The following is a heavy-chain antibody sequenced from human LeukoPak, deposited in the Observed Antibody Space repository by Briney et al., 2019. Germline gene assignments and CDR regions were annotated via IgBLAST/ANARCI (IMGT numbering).Heavy chain of an antibody. Sequence: GGSLRLSCAASGFTFSSYWMSWVRQAPGKGLEWVANIKQDGSEKYYVDSVKGRFTISRDNAKNSLYLQMNSLRAEDTALYYCAKSVDYGDYADYWGQGTLVTVSS. CDR1: GFTFSSYW. J-gene: IGHJ4*02. CDR2: IKQDGSEK. V-gene: IGHV3-7*03. D-gene: IGHD4-17*01. CDR3: AKSVDYGDYADY.